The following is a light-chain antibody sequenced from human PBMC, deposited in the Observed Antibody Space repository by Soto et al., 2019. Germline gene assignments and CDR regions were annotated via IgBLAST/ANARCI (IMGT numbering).Light chain of an antibody. CDR3: QSYDNSLRAYV. V-gene: IGLV1-40*01. Sequence: QSVLTQPASVSGAPGQTVSISCTGTTSNLGAGYDVHWYRHLPGTAPTLLISDTTNRPSGVPDRFSGSKSGTSASLAISGLQSEDEADYYCQSYDNSLRAYVFGPGTKVTVL. CDR2: DTT. J-gene: IGLJ1*01. CDR1: TSNLGAGYD.